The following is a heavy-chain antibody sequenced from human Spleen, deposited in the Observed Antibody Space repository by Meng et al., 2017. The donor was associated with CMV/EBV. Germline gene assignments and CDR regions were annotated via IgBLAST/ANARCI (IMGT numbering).Heavy chain of an antibody. V-gene: IGHV1-69*05. J-gene: IGHJ6*02. CDR1: GGTFSSYA. Sequence: SVKVSCKASGGTFSSYAISWVRQAPGQGLEWMGGIIPIFGTANYAQKFQGRVTITTDESTSTAYMELSSLRSEDTAVYYCASVGSSWSYYYGMDVWGQGATVTVSS. CDR2: IIPIFGTA. CDR3: ASVGSSWSYYYGMDV. D-gene: IGHD6-13*01.